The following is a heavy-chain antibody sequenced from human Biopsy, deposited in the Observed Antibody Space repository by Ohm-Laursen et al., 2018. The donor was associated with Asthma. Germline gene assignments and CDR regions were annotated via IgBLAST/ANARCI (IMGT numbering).Heavy chain of an antibody. V-gene: IGHV1-3*01. CDR1: GYTFISYA. CDR3: ARDGPVGAPSDY. D-gene: IGHD1-26*01. Sequence: SVKVSCKASGYTFISYAIHWVRQAPGQRLEWMGWINAGNGNTKYSQKFQGRVTITRDTSASTAYMELRSLRSDDTAVYYCARDGPVGAPSDYWGQGTLVTVSS. J-gene: IGHJ4*02. CDR2: INAGNGNT.